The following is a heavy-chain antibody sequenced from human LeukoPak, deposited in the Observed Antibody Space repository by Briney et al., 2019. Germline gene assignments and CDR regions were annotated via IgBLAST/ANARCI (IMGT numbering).Heavy chain of an antibody. J-gene: IGHJ4*02. CDR3: ARCWLKGSSSRPNDY. CDR1: GGSFSGYY. CDR2: INHSGSI. D-gene: IGHD6-6*01. Sequence: SETLSLTCAVYGGSFSGYYWSWIRQPPGKGLEWIGEINHSGSINYNPSLKSRVTISVDTSKNQFSLKLSSVTAADTAVYYCARCWLKGSSSRPNDYWGQGTLVTVSS. V-gene: IGHV4-34*01.